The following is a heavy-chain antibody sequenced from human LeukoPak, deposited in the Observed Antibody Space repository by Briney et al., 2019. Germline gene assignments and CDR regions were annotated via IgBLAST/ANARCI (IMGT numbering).Heavy chain of an antibody. CDR2: FDPEDGET. D-gene: IGHD3-10*02. CDR1: GYTLTELS. CDR3: ATNTPRRGATFGY. J-gene: IGHJ4*02. V-gene: IGHV1-24*01. Sequence: ASVKVSCKVSGYTLTELSMHWVRQAPGKGLEWMGGFDPEDGETIYAQKFQGRVTMAEDTSTDTACMELSSLRSEDTAVYYCATNTPRRGATFGYWGQGTLVTVSS.